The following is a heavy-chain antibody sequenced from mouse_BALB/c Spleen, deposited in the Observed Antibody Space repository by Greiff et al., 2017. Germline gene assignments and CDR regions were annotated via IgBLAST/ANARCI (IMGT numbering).Heavy chain of an antibody. Sequence: EVKLVESGGGLVQPGGSLKLSCAASGFTFSSYTMSWVRQTPEKRLEWVAYISNGGGSTYYPDTVKGRFTISRDNAKNTLYLQMSSLKSEDTAMYYCARQGGHYGYDVDWFAYWGQGTLVTVSA. V-gene: IGHV5-12-2*01. CDR2: ISNGGGST. D-gene: IGHD2-2*01. J-gene: IGHJ3*01. CDR1: GFTFSSYT. CDR3: ARQGGHYGYDVDWFAY.